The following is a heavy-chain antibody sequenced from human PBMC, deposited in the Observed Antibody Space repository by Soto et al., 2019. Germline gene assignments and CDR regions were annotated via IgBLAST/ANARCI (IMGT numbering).Heavy chain of an antibody. CDR1: GYSFTSYW. CDR3: ARTVSSRITIFGVVRPYGMDV. V-gene: IGHV5-51*01. CDR2: IYPGDSDT. J-gene: IGHJ6*02. D-gene: IGHD3-3*01. Sequence: GESLKISCKGSGYSFTSYWIGWVRQMPGKGLEWKGIIYPGDSDTRYSPSFKGQVTISADKSISTAYLQWSSLKASDTAMYYCARTVSSRITIFGVVRPYGMDVWGQGTTVTVSS.